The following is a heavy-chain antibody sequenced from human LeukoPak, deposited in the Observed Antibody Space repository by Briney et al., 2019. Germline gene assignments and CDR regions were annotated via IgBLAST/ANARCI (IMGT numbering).Heavy chain of an antibody. J-gene: IGHJ4*02. CDR1: GFTFSDYY. Sequence: PGGSLRLSCAASGFTFSDYYMSWVRQAPGKGLEWVSSISGSGDSTYYADSVKGRFTISRDNSKNTLYLQMNSLRAEDTAVFYCAKGWWDLIYYFDYWGQGTLVTVSS. D-gene: IGHD2-15*01. CDR3: AKGWWDLIYYFDY. CDR2: ISGSGDST. V-gene: IGHV3-23*01.